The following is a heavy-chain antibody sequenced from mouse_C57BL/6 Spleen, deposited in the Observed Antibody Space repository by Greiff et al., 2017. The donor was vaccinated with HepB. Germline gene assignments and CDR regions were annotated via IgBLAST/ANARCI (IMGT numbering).Heavy chain of an antibody. CDR3: ARSYYGSSLDY. CDR2: INPGSGGT. J-gene: IGHJ2*01. CDR1: GYAFTNYL. V-gene: IGHV1-54*01. D-gene: IGHD1-1*01. Sequence: VKLQESGAELVRPGTSVKVSCKASGYAFTNYLIEWVKQRPGQGLEWIGVINPGSGGTNYNEKFKGKATLTADKSSSTAYMQLSSLTSEDSAVYFCARSYYGSSLDYWGQGTTLTVSS.